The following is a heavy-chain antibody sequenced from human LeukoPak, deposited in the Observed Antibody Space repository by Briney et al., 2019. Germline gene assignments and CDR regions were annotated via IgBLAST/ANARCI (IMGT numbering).Heavy chain of an antibody. CDR2: ISYDGTNK. J-gene: IGHJ4*02. CDR3: ATLWFGDADY. D-gene: IGHD3-10*01. V-gene: IGHV3-30-3*01. CDR1: GFTFSNYA. Sequence: GGSLRLSCAASGFTFSNYAMHWVRQAPGKGLEWVAVISYDGTNKYYADSVKGRFTISRDNSKNTMYLQMNSLRAEDTAVYYCATLWFGDADYWGQGTLVTVSS.